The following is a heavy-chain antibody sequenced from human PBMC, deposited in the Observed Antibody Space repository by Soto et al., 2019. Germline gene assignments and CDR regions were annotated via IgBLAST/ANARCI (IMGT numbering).Heavy chain of an antibody. CDR2: ISGSGGST. Sequence: LSLTCAASGFTFSSYAMSWVRQAPGKGLEWVSAISGSGGSTYYADSVKGRFTISRDNSKNTLYLQMNSLRAEDTAVYYCVKVANSSGWYLPYYFDYWGQGTLVTVSS. D-gene: IGHD6-19*01. CDR1: GFTFSSYA. J-gene: IGHJ4*02. V-gene: IGHV3-23*01. CDR3: VKVANSSGWYLPYYFDY.